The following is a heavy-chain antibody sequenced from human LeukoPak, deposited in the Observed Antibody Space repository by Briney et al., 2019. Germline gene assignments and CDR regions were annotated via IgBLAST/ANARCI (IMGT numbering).Heavy chain of an antibody. V-gene: IGHV3-7*01. CDR1: GFTFSSSG. Sequence: GGSLRLSCAASGFTFSSSGMHWVRQAPGKGLQWVANIKTDGSEKYYVDSVKGRFTISRDNAKNSLYLQMNSLRAEDTAVYYCATYSSLNRREFQYWGRGTLLTVSS. D-gene: IGHD3-22*01. CDR3: ATYSSLNRREFQY. J-gene: IGHJ1*01. CDR2: IKTDGSEK.